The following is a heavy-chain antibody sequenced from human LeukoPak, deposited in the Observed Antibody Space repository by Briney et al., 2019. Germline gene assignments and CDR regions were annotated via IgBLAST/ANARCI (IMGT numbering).Heavy chain of an antibody. CDR1: GGSFSGYY. CDR3: ARGRVAVAGSDPPPGFDY. CDR2: INHSGST. V-gene: IGHV4-34*01. Sequence: SETLSLTCAVYGGSFSGYYWSWIRQPPGKGLEWIGEINHSGSTNYNPSLKSRVTISVDTSKNQFSLKLGSVTAADTAVYYCARGRVAVAGSDPPPGFDYWGQGTLVTVSS. D-gene: IGHD6-19*01. J-gene: IGHJ4*02.